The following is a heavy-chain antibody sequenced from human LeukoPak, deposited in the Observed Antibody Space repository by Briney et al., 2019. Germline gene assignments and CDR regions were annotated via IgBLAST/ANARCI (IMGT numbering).Heavy chain of an antibody. J-gene: IGHJ4*02. Sequence: SETLSLTCTVSGGSINNYYWNWIRQPPGKGLEWIGYIYSNVNTNYHPSLKSRVTISVDTSNNQFSLKLSSVTAADTAVYYCASGGYSWGQGTLVTVSS. D-gene: IGHD6-13*01. CDR2: IYSNVNT. CDR1: GGSINNYY. CDR3: ASGGYS. V-gene: IGHV4-59*01.